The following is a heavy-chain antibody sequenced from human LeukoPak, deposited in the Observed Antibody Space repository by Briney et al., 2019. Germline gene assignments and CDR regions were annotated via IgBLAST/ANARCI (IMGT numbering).Heavy chain of an antibody. Sequence: SVKVSCKASGGTFSSYAISWVRQAPGQGLEWMGGIIPIFGTANYAQKFQGRVTITADESTSTAYMELSSLRSEDTAVYYCAREGNYYDSSGYDWGQGTLVTVSS. CDR2: IIPIFGTA. J-gene: IGHJ4*02. CDR3: AREGNYYDSSGYD. V-gene: IGHV1-69*13. D-gene: IGHD3-22*01. CDR1: GGTFSSYA.